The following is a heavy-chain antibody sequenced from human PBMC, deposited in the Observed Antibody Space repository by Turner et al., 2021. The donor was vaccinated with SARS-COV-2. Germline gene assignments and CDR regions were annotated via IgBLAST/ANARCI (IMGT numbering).Heavy chain of an antibody. CDR1: GVSISSSSYY. CDR3: ARRLVVQGTDDYSYYYGMDV. V-gene: IGHV4-39*01. D-gene: IGHD3-22*01. CDR2: SYYSGST. J-gene: IGHJ6*02. Sequence: QLQLQESGPGLVKPSETLSLTCTVSGVSISSSSYYWGWIRQPPGKGLEWIGNSYYSGSTYYNPSLKSRVTISVDTSKNQFSLKLSSVTATDTAVYYCARRLVVQGTDDYSYYYGMDVWGQGTTVTVSS.